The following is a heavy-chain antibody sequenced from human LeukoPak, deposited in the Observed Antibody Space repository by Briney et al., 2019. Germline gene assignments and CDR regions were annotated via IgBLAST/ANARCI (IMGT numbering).Heavy chain of an antibody. CDR1: GGSVSSGTYY. D-gene: IGHD3-16*01. V-gene: IGHV4-61*01. Sequence: SETLSLTCTVSGGSVSSGTYYYGWIRQPPGKGLEWIGFVYYSGSTNYNPSYNPSLKSRVTISLDTSKNQFSLNLNSVTAADTAMYYCARGGTIRSPIYWGQGTLVTVSS. CDR3: ARGGTIRSPIY. J-gene: IGHJ4*02. CDR2: VYYSGST.